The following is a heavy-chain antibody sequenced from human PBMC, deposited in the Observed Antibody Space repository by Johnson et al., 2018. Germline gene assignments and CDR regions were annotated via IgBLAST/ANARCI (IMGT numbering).Heavy chain of an antibody. CDR1: GFTFSSYD. V-gene: IGHV3-13*01. Sequence: VQLVESGGGLVQPGGSLRLSCAASGFTFSSYDMHWVRQATGTGLEWVSAIGTAGDTYYPGAVKGRFTISRENAKNSLYLQMNSLRAEDTAVYYCARGGGSSGWYGYFQHWGQGTLVTVSS. D-gene: IGHD6-19*01. CDR2: IGTAGDT. CDR3: ARGGGSSGWYGYFQH. J-gene: IGHJ1*01.